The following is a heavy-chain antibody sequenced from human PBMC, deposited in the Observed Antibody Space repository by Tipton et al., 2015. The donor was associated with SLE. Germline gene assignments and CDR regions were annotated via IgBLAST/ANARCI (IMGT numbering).Heavy chain of an antibody. J-gene: IGHJ4*02. CDR1: GFTFSNYG. D-gene: IGHD3-22*01. Sequence: SGFTFSNYGMHWVRQAPGKGLEWVAVIDYDGSNKYYIDSVKGRFTISRDNSKNTLSLQMNSLRAEDTAVYYCAKGQSLYDSSAFDYWGQGPLVPVSS. CDR3: AKGQSLYDSSAFDY. CDR2: IDYDGSNK. V-gene: IGHV3-33*06.